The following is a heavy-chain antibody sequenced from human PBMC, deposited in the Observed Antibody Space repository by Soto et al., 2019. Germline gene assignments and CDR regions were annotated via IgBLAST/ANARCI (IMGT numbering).Heavy chain of an antibody. J-gene: IGHJ4*02. D-gene: IGHD6-6*01. CDR2: ISWNSGSI. CDR1: GFTFDDYA. CDR3: AKDIRRIAARPGFDY. V-gene: IGHV3-9*01. Sequence: EVQLVESGGGLVQPGRSLRLSCAASGFTFDDYAMHWVRQAPGKGLEWVSGISWNSGSIGYADSVKGRFTISRDNAKNSLYLQMNSLRAEDTALYYCAKDIRRIAARPGFDYWGQGTLVTVSS.